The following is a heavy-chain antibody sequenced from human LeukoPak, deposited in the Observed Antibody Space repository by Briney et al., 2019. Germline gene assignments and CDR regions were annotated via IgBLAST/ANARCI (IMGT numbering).Heavy chain of an antibody. Sequence: GGSLRLSCAASGFTFSSYSMNWVRQAPGKGLEWVSSISSSSSYIYYADSVKGRFTISRDNAKNSLYLQMNSLRAEDTAVYYCAGDIGVGYYFDYWGQGTLVTVSS. V-gene: IGHV3-21*01. CDR2: ISSSSSYI. CDR3: AGDIGVGYYFDY. J-gene: IGHJ4*02. CDR1: GFTFSSYS. D-gene: IGHD6-19*01.